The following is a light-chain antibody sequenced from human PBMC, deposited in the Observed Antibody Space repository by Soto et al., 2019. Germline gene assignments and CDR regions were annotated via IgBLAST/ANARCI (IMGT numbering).Light chain of an antibody. Sequence: DIQMTQSPSTLSASVGDRVTITCRASQNINSWLAWYKQKPGKAPKLLIYKASSLESGVPSRFSGSGSGTEFTLTINSLQPDDFAIYYCQQYNSYSSGTFGQGTKVEIK. V-gene: IGKV1-5*03. CDR1: QNINSW. CDR2: KAS. J-gene: IGKJ1*01. CDR3: QQYNSYSSGT.